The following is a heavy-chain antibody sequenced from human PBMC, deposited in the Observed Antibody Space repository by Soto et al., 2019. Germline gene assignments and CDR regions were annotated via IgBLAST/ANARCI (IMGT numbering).Heavy chain of an antibody. CDR3: ARDARNADYDY. V-gene: IGHV3-48*02. J-gene: IGHJ4*02. D-gene: IGHD3-16*01. CDR2: IHGTRSII. Sequence: EVQLVESGGGLVQPGGSLRLSCAVSGFTFSTHAMNWVRQAPGKGLEWVAYIHGTRSIIYYADSGKGRFTISRDNAKNSLFLQMDSLRDEDTAVYYCARDARNADYDYWGQGTLVTVSS. CDR1: GFTFSTHA.